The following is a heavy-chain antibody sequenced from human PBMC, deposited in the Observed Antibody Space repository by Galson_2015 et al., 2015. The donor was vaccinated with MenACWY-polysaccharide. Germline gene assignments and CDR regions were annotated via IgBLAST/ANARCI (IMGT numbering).Heavy chain of an antibody. CDR1: GFIFSNHA. CDR3: ARDASPLGRYFDSKGWDY. V-gene: IGHV3-30-3*01. D-gene: IGHD3-9*01. J-gene: IGHJ4*02. Sequence: SLRLSCAVSGFIFSNHAMHWVRQAPGKGLEWVGVISYDGINKYCADSVKGRITISRDDSQNTLLLQLNSLRAEDTAVYYCARDASPLGRYFDSKGWDYWGQGSLVTVSS. CDR2: ISYDGINK.